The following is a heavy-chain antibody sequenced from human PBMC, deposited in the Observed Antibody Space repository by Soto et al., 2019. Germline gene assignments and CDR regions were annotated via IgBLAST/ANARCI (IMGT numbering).Heavy chain of an antibody. Sequence: SETLSLTCAVSGYSGSSGYYWGWIRQPPGKGLEWIASIYHNGRTHSKPSLKSRVTISVDTSKNQISLTLSSVTAADTAVYFCARLGAMAPEYYFDYWGQGTLVTVSS. CDR1: GYSGSSGYY. J-gene: IGHJ4*02. CDR3: ARLGAMAPEYYFDY. V-gene: IGHV4-38-2*01. CDR2: IYHNGRT. D-gene: IGHD1-26*01.